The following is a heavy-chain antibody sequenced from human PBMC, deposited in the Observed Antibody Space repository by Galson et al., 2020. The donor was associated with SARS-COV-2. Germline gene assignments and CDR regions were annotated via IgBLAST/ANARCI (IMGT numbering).Heavy chain of an antibody. CDR3: ARRRVGGGFDP. CDR2: ITYTGTT. V-gene: IGHV4-39*02. J-gene: IGHJ5*02. CDR1: GGSTSSGDYY. D-gene: IGHD3-16*01. Sequence: SETLSLTCTVSGGSTSSGDYYWGWIRQPPGEDLEWIGSITYTGTTYYNPSLTSRVFISLDTSKIHFSLKLNSVTAADTAIYYCARRRVGGGFDPWGQGTLVTVSS.